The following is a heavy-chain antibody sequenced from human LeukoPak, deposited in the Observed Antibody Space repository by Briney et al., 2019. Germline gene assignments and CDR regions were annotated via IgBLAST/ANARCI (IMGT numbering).Heavy chain of an antibody. CDR3: ARRGDRRGSGSHYARGAFDI. V-gene: IGHV1-69*05. CDR2: IIPVFGTA. Sequence: EASVKVSCKASGGTFSSYAISWVRQAPGQGLEWMGGIIPVFGTANYAQKFQGRVTITTDESTSTAYMELSSLRSEDTAVYYCARRGDRRGSGSHYARGAFDIWGQGTMVTVSS. J-gene: IGHJ3*02. CDR1: GGTFSSYA. D-gene: IGHD3-10*01.